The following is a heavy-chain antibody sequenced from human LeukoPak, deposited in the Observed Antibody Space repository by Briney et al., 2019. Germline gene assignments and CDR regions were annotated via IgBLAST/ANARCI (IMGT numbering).Heavy chain of an antibody. CDR2: IIPIFGTA. Sequence: ASVKVSCKASGGTFSSYAISWVRQAPGQGLEWMGGIIPIFGTANYAQKFQGRVTITADESTSTAYMELSSLRSEDTAVYYCARKPDYDSSGYYDYWGQGTLVTVSS. J-gene: IGHJ4*02. CDR1: GGTFSSYA. V-gene: IGHV1-69*01. CDR3: ARKPDYDSSGYYDY. D-gene: IGHD3-22*01.